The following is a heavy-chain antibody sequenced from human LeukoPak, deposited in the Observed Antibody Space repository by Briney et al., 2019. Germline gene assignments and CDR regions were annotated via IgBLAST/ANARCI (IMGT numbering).Heavy chain of an antibody. CDR2: ISAYHGNT. D-gene: IGHD3-16*02. V-gene: IGHV1-18*01. CDR3: ARVGVWGSYRPRYFDY. Sequence: ASVKVSCKASGYTLTRYGISWVRQAPGQGLEWMGWISAYHGNTNSAQKHQGRLTITTDTSTSTAYMELRSLSSDDTAVYYCARVGVWGSYRPRYFDYWGQGTLVTVSS. J-gene: IGHJ4*02. CDR1: GYTLTRYG.